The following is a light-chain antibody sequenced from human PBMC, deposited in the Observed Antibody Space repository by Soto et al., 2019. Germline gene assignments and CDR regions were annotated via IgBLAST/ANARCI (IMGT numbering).Light chain of an antibody. CDR2: EVT. CDR3: NSYAGNNNVL. V-gene: IGLV2-8*01. J-gene: IGLJ2*01. CDR1: SNNY. Sequence: QSALTQPPSASGSLGQSVTISCTGFSNNYVSWYQQHPGKAPKLMIYEVTKRPSGVPDRFSGSKSGDTASLTVSGLQAEDKADYYCNSYAGNNNVLFGGGTKLTVL.